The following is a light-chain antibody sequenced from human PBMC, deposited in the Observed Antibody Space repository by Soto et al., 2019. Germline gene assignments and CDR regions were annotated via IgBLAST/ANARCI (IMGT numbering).Light chain of an antibody. Sequence: DIQMTQSPSSLSASVGDRVTITCRASQSISSYLNWYQQKPGKAPKLLIYAASSLQSGVPSRFSGSGSGTDFTLSISSLEPEDFAVYYCQQRSNRPRFTFGPGTKVDIK. CDR2: AAS. CDR1: QSISSY. J-gene: IGKJ3*01. CDR3: QQRSNRPRFT. V-gene: IGKV1-39*01.